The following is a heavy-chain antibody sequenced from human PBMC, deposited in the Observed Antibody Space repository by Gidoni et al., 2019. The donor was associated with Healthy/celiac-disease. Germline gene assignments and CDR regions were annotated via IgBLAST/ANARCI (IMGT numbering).Heavy chain of an antibody. CDR2: ISWNSDKV. V-gene: IGHV3-9*01. CDR3: ATSPWYSSSWFQLYFDS. D-gene: IGHD6-13*01. Sequence: EVQLVESGGGLVQPGRSLRLSCAASGFTFDDYAMHWVRQVPGKGLEWVSGISWNSDKVGYADSVKGRFTISRDNAKNSLYLQMNSLRAEDTALYYCATSPWYSSSWFQLYFDSWGQGTLVTVSS. J-gene: IGHJ4*02. CDR1: GFTFDDYA.